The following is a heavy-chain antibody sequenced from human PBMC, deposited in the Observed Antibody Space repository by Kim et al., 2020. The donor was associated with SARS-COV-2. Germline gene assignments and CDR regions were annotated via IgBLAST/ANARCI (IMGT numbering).Heavy chain of an antibody. CDR2: IYSGGST. Sequence: GGSLRLSCAASGFTVSSNYMSWVRQAPGKGLEWVSVIYSGGSTYYADSVKGRFTISRDNSKNTLYLQMNSLRAEDTAVYYCARGRIAAAGTGLDYWGQGTLVTVSS. V-gene: IGHV3-53*01. CDR1: GFTVSSNY. CDR3: ARGRIAAAGTGLDY. D-gene: IGHD6-13*01. J-gene: IGHJ4*02.